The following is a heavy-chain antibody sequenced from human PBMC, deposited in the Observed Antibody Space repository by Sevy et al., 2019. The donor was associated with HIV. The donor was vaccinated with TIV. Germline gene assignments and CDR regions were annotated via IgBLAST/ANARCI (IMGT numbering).Heavy chain of an antibody. CDR3: AREGCTKPHDY. J-gene: IGHJ4*02. CDR2: LSFGCGEI. D-gene: IGHD2-8*01. V-gene: IGHV3-23*01. CDR1: GFTFSKYS. Sequence: GGSLRLSCAASGFTFSKYSMSWVRQPPGKGLEWVSTLSFGCGEINYADSVKGRFTISRDNSKRSVYLQMNNLRPEDTAVYYCAREGCTKPHDYWGQGTLVTVSS.